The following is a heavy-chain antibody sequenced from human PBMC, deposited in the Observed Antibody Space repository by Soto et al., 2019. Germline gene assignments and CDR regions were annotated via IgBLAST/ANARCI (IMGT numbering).Heavy chain of an antibody. D-gene: IGHD5-18*01. CDR3: AHSEDSYGSNYYYGMDV. J-gene: IGHJ6*02. CDR2: IYWDDDK. Sequence: QITLKESGPTLVKPTQTLTLTCTFSGFSLSTSGVGVGWIRQPPGKALEWLALIYWDDDKRYSPSLKSRLTITKXXSXNXXVLTMTNMDPVDTATYYCAHSEDSYGSNYYYGMDVWGQGTTVTVSS. V-gene: IGHV2-5*02. CDR1: GFSLSTSGVG.